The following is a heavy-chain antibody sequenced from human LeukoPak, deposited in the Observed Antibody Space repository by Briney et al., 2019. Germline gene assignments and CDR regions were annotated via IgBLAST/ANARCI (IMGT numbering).Heavy chain of an antibody. CDR1: GFTLSDYY. D-gene: IGHD2-15*01. CDR3: VRRAASGHLDY. V-gene: IGHV3-72*01. CDR2: TRNKANSYTT. J-gene: IGHJ4*02. Sequence: QPGGSLRLSCSASGFTLSDYYIDWVRQAPGKGLEWVGRTRNKANSYTTEYAASVRDRLTMSRDDSKNSLWLQMNSLKTDDTAVYYCVRRAASGHLDYWGQGTLVTVSS.